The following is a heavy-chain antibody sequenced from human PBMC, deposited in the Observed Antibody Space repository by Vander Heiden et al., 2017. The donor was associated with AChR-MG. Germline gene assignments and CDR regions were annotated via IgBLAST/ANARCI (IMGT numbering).Heavy chain of an antibody. D-gene: IGHD2-8*01. J-gene: IGHJ4*02. CDR1: GFTFSSYS. CDR3: AREGLKNGVCSV. Sequence: EVQLVESGGGLVQPGGSLRLPCAASGFTFSSYSMNWVRQAPGKGLEVVSYISSSSSTIYYADSVKGRFTISRDNAKNSLYLQMNSLRDEDTAVYYCAREGLKNGVCSVWGQGTLVTVSS. CDR2: ISSSSSTI. V-gene: IGHV3-48*02.